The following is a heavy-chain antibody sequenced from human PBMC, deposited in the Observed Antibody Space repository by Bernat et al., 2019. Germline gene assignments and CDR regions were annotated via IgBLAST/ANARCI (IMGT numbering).Heavy chain of an antibody. J-gene: IGHJ3*02. CDR2: ISSSSSYT. CDR1: GFTFSDYY. V-gene: IGHV3-11*05. D-gene: IGHD5-12*01. CDR3: ALYSGYDTDLDAFDI. Sequence: QVQLVESGGGLVKPGGSLRLSCAASGFTFSDYYMSWIRQAPGKGLEWVSYISSSSSYTNYADSVKGRFTISRDNAKNSLYLQMNSLRAEDTAVYYCALYSGYDTDLDAFDIWGQGTMVTVSS.